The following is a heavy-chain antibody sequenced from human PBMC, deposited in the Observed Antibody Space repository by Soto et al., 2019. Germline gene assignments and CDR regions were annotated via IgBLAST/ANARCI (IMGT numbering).Heavy chain of an antibody. J-gene: IGHJ1*01. CDR1: GFTFSSYA. CDR2: ISYDGSNK. D-gene: IGHD2-21*02. Sequence: QVQLVESGGGVVQPGRSLRLSCAASGFTFSSYAMHWVRQDPGKGLEWVAVISYDGSNKYYADSVKGRFTISRDNSKNTPYLQMNSLRAEDTAVYYCARGIVVVTAPQYFQHWGQGTLVTVSS. V-gene: IGHV3-30-3*01. CDR3: ARGIVVVTAPQYFQH.